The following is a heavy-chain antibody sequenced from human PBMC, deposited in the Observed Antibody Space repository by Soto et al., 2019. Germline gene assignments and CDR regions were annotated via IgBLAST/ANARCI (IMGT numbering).Heavy chain of an antibody. CDR2: MNPDSGNT. D-gene: IGHD3-10*01. J-gene: IGHJ4*02. CDR3: ARGGFGTGSYFNY. Sequence: QVQLVHSGAEVRRPGASVKVSCRASGYTFSNYDINWVRQATGQGLGWMGCMNPDSGNTGYAQKFQGRVTMTGDASISRGYRALSSIRSEDTAVYYCARGGFGTGSYFNYWGQGTLVIVSS. V-gene: IGHV1-8*01. CDR1: GYTFSNYD.